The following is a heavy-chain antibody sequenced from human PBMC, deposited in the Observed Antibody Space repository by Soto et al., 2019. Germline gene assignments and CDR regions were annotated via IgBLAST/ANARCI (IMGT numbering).Heavy chain of an antibody. D-gene: IGHD5-12*01. V-gene: IGHV3-30*18. J-gene: IGHJ5*02. CDR1: GFTFSSYG. Sequence: ESGGGVVQPGRSLRLSCAASGFTFSSYGMHWVRQAPGKGLEWVAVISYDGSNKYYADSVKRRFTISRDNSKNTLYLQMNSLRAEDTAVYYCAKGPDIVATIGWFDPWGQGTLVTVSS. CDR3: AKGPDIVATIGWFDP. CDR2: ISYDGSNK.